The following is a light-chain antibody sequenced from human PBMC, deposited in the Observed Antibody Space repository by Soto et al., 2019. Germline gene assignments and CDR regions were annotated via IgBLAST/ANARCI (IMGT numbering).Light chain of an antibody. CDR3: QSYDSSLSALV. J-gene: IGLJ3*02. Sequence: QSVLTQPPSVSGAPGQGVTIYCAGTSSNIGAGYDVHWYQQVPGTAPKLLSYTNSNRPSGVPDRFSGSKSGTSASLAITGLQAADEAEYDCQSYDSSLSALVFVGGTKVTVL. V-gene: IGLV1-40*01. CDR2: TNS. CDR1: SSNIGAGYD.